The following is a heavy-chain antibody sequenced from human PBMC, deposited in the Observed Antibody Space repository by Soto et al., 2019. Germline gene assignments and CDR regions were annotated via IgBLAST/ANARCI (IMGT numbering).Heavy chain of an antibody. CDR2: MFYRGNS. Sequence: KASETLSLTCSVSGGSISSSSSYWGWIRQVPGQGVEWIGSMFYRGNSYYNPSPRIRVTMYVDSSKNQLSLMLSSVTAADTAVYYGARHLVVGDTTYNWFDLWGQGTLVTVSS. D-gene: IGHD2-15*01. V-gene: IGHV4-39*01. J-gene: IGHJ5*02. CDR1: GGSISSSSSY. CDR3: ARHLVVGDTTYNWFDL.